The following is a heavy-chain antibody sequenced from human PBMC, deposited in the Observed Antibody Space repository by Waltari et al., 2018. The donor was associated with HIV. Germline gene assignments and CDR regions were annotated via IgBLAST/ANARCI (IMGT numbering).Heavy chain of an antibody. CDR3: ARGQDYDFWSGYYYDY. J-gene: IGHJ4*02. D-gene: IGHD3-3*01. CDR1: GGSFSGYY. CDR2: INHSGST. Sequence: QVQLQQWGAGLLKPSETLSLTCAVYGGSFSGYYWSWIRQPPGKGLEGIGEINHSGSTNYSPSLKSRVTISVDTSKNQFSLKLSSVTAADTAVYYCARGQDYDFWSGYYYDYWGQGTLVTVSS. V-gene: IGHV4-34*01.